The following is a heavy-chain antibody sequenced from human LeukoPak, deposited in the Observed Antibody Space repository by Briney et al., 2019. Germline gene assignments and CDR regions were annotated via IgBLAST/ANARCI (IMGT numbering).Heavy chain of an antibody. CDR3: ARLSVVVAASIAEYFQH. D-gene: IGHD2-15*01. CDR1: GFIFSNYG. V-gene: IGHV3-23*01. J-gene: IGHJ1*01. CDR2: ISGSGGRT. Sequence: GGSLRLSCEASGFIFSNYGMSWVRQAPGKGLEWVSTISGSGGRTYYADSVKGRCTISRDNSKNTLYLQMNSLRAEDTAVYYCARLSVVVAASIAEYFQHWGQGTLVTVSS.